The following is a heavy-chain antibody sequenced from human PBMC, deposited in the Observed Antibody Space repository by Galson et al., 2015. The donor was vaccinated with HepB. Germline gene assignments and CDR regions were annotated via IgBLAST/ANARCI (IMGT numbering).Heavy chain of an antibody. V-gene: IGHV3-21*01. CDR1: GFTFSSYS. D-gene: IGHD1-26*01. CDR2: ISSSSSYI. CDR3: ATDSGSEQASFDY. Sequence: SLRLSCAASGFTFSSYSMNWVRQAPGKGLEWVSSISSSSSYIYYADSVKGRFTISRDNAKNSLYLQMNSLRAEDTAVYYCATDSGSEQASFDYWGQGTLVTVSS. J-gene: IGHJ4*02.